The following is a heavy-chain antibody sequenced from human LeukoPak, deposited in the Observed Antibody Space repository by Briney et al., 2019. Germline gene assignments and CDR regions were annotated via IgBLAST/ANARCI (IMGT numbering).Heavy chain of an antibody. CDR1: GFTFSSYW. J-gene: IGHJ4*02. CDR2: IKSDGSST. CDR3: ARGGYFGSIDS. V-gene: IGHV3-74*01. Sequence: GGSLRLSCSASGFTFSSYWMYWVRQAPGKGLVWVSDIKSDGSSTTYADSVKGRFTISRDNAKNTLYLQMNNLRGEDTAVYYRARGGYFGSIDSWGQGTLVTVSS. D-gene: IGHD3-10*01.